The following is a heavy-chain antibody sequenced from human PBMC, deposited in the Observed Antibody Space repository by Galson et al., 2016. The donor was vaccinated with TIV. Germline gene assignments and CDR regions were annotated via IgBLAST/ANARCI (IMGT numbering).Heavy chain of an antibody. J-gene: IGHJ4*02. V-gene: IGHV3-7*01. Sequence: SLRLSCAVSGFTFSKNWMSWVRQAPGKGLEWVANINEAGSEKFYVDSVKGRFTISRDNAKNSLFLQINSLRPEDTAVYYCGRAQYSNGWLLFDSWGPGTLVPVSS. CDR3: GRAQYSNGWLLFDS. CDR1: GFTFSKNW. D-gene: IGHD6-19*01. CDR2: INEAGSEK.